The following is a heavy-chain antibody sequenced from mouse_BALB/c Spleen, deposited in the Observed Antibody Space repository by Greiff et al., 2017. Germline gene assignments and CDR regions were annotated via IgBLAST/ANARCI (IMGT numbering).Heavy chain of an antibody. Sequence: EVHLVESGGGLVKPGGSLKLSCAASGFTFSSYAMSWVRQSPEKRLEWVAEISSGGSYTYYPDTVTGRFTISRDNAKNTLYLEMSSLRSEDTAMYYCARVYGNSLAYWGQGTLVTVSA. CDR3: ARVYGNSLAY. CDR1: GFTFSSYA. CDR2: ISSGGSYT. V-gene: IGHV5-9-4*01. J-gene: IGHJ3*01. D-gene: IGHD2-1*01.